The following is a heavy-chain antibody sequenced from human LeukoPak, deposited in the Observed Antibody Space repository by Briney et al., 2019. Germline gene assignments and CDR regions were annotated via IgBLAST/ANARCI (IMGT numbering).Heavy chain of an antibody. V-gene: IGHV3-74*01. CDR3: AKDHLYDFWSGYYDY. D-gene: IGHD3-3*01. CDR1: GFTFSNYW. CDR2: IYVDGRTT. J-gene: IGHJ4*02. Sequence: GGSLRLSCVASGFTFSNYWMHWVRQPPGKGLVWVSRIYVDGRTTNYADSVKGRFTISRDNSKNTLFLQMNSLRAEDTAVYYCAKDHLYDFWSGYYDYWGQGTLVTVSS.